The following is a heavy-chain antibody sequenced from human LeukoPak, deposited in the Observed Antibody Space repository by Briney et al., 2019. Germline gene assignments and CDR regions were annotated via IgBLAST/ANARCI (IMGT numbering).Heavy chain of an antibody. CDR3: AREKYSSGWYDY. D-gene: IGHD6-19*01. J-gene: IGHJ4*02. CDR2: IYYSGST. CDR1: GGSISSGGYY. Sequence: PSQTLSLTCTVSGGSISSGGYYWSWIRQHPGKGLEWIGYIYYSGSTYYNPSLKSRVTISVDTSKNQFSLKLSSVTVADTAVYYCAREKYSSGWYDYWGQGTLVTVSS. V-gene: IGHV4-31*03.